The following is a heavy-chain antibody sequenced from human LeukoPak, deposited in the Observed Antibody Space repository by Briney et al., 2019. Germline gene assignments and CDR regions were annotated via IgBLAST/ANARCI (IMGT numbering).Heavy chain of an antibody. CDR2: ICAYNGNT. D-gene: IGHD1-26*01. CDR1: GGTFSSYG. Sequence: ASVKVSCKASGGTFSSYGISWVRQAPGQGLEWMGWICAYNGNTNYAQKLQGRVTMTTDTSTSTAYMELRSLRSDDTAVYYCARGRIVGAPARYYYYMDVWGKGTTVTISS. CDR3: ARGRIVGAPARYYYYMDV. V-gene: IGHV1-18*01. J-gene: IGHJ6*03.